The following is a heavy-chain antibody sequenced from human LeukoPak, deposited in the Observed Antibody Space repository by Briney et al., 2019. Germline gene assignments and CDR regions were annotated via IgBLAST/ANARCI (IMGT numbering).Heavy chain of an antibody. Sequence: SETLSLTCTVSGGSISSSSYYWGWLRQPPGTGLEWVGSIYFSGSTYYNPSLKSRVTISVSTYKYQFSLKLISVPAPATAFYSRARHTRTRDAFDIWAQGPMHTVSS. CDR1: GGSISSSSYY. V-gene: IGHV4-39*01. J-gene: IGHJ3*02. CDR3: ARHTRTRDAFDI. CDR2: IYFSGST. D-gene: IGHD1-1*01.